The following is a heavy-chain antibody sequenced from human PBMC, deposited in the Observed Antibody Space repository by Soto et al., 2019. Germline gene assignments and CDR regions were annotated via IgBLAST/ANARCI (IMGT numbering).Heavy chain of an antibody. CDR2: IRHDNGNT. D-gene: IGHD1-7*01. CDR3: AFETTLDF. CDR1: VYSFSASV. J-gene: IGHJ4*02. V-gene: IGHV1-18*01. Sequence: ASVKVALESSVYSFSASVSSCVRQAPGKGLEWVGWIRHDNGNTKSAKRLEGRVTMTTDTSTSTAYMELRSLRSDDRGVYYCAFETTLDFSDQGTLVTVYS.